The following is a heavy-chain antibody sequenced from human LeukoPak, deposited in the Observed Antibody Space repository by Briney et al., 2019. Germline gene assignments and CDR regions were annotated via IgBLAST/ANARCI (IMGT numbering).Heavy chain of an antibody. CDR1: GFTFDDYA. D-gene: IGHD6-25*01. V-gene: IGHV3-9*01. Sequence: SLELSCAASGFTFDDYAMHRVRPAPGKGLEWVSGISWNSGSIGYADSVKGRFTISRDNAKNSLYLQMNSLRAEDTALYYCAKDTVAALSYYYMDVWGKGTTVTVSS. CDR2: ISWNSGSI. J-gene: IGHJ6*03. CDR3: AKDTVAALSYYYMDV.